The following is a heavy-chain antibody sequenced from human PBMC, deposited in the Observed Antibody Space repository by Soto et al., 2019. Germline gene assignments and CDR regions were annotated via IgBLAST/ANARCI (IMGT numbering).Heavy chain of an antibody. J-gene: IGHJ4*02. CDR3: ARVIQLWLPGVDY. V-gene: IGHV4-31*03. CDR2: IYYSGST. D-gene: IGHD5-18*01. Sequence: SETLSLTCTVSGGSISSGGYSWSWIRQHPGKGLEWIGYIYYSGSTYYNPSLKSRVTISVDTSKNQFSLKLSSVTAADTAVYYCARVIQLWLPGVDYWGQGTLVTAPQ. CDR1: GGSISSGGYS.